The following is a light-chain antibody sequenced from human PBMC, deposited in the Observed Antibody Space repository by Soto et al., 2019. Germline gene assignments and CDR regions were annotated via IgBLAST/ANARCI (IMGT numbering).Light chain of an antibody. CDR2: GAS. J-gene: IGKJ4*01. CDR1: QSVSSSY. Sequence: EIVLTQSPGTLSLSLGERATLSCRASQSVSSSYLAWYQQKPGQAPRLLIYGASSRATGIPGRFSGSGSGTDFTLTISRLEPEDFAVYYCQQYGSSPLTFGGGTKVDIK. CDR3: QQYGSSPLT. V-gene: IGKV3-20*01.